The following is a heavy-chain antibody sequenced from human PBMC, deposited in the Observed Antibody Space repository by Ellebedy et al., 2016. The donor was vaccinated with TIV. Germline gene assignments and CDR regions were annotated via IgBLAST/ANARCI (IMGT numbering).Heavy chain of an antibody. J-gene: IGHJ5*02. D-gene: IGHD5-12*01. CDR1: GFTFSDHY. V-gene: IGHV3-21*01. CDR3: ARDADSGYVTGVNWFDP. Sequence: GESLKISCAASGFTFSDHYMTWVRQAPGKGLEWVSSISSTGGYIYYADSVKGRFIISRDNAKNSLYLQMNSLRADDTAIYYCARDADSGYVTGVNWFDPWGQGTLVIVSS. CDR2: ISSTGGYI.